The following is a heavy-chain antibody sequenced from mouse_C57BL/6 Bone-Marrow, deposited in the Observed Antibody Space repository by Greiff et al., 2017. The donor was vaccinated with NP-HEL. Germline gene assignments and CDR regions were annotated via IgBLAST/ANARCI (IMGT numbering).Heavy chain of an antibody. J-gene: IGHJ2*01. D-gene: IGHD2-5*01. V-gene: IGHV1-82*01. CDR1: GYAFSSSW. CDR3: ARFYYSNFYYFDY. CDR2: IYPGDGDT. Sequence: VKVVESGPELVKPGASVKISCKASGYAFSSSWMNWVKQRPGKGLEWIGRIYPGDGDTNYNGKFKGKATLTADKSSSTAYMQLSSLTSEDSAVYFCARFYYSNFYYFDYRGQGTTLTVSS.